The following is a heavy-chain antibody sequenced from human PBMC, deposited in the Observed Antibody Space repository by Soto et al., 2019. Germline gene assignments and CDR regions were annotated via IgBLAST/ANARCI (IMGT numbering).Heavy chain of an antibody. D-gene: IGHD3-22*01. Sequence: LRLSCAASGFTFDDYAMHWVRQAPGKGLEWVSLISWDGGSTYYADSVKGRFTISRDNSKNSLYLQMNSLRAEDTALYYCAKPDRSDYYGMDVWGQGTTVTVSS. V-gene: IGHV3-43D*04. CDR1: GFTFDDYA. CDR3: AKPDRSDYYGMDV. J-gene: IGHJ6*02. CDR2: ISWDGGST.